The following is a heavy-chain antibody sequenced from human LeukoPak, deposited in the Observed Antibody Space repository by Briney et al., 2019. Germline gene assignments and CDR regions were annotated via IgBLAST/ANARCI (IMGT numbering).Heavy chain of an antibody. CDR3: ARSCSGGSCYAFRGTLNYFDY. D-gene: IGHD2-15*01. CDR2: IIPIFGTA. J-gene: IGHJ4*02. Sequence: SVNVSCNASRGTFSSYAISWVRQAPGQGLEWMGGIIPIFGTANYPQKFQGRVTIPADKSTRTAYMALSSLRSEDTAAYYCARSCSGGSCYAFRGTLNYFDYWGQGTLVTVSS. V-gene: IGHV1-69*06. CDR1: RGTFSSYA.